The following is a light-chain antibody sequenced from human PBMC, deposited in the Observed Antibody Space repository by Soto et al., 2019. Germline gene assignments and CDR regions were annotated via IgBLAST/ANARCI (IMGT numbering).Light chain of an antibody. CDR2: GAS. V-gene: IGKV3-15*01. CDR3: QQCDNWPPLT. Sequence: EVVMTQSPATLSVSPGERATLSCRASHNINSNLAWYQQKPGQDPRLLIYGASTRATGIPARFSVSGSGTEFTLTISSLQSEDFAVYYCQQCDNWPPLTFGGGTKVEIK. J-gene: IGKJ4*01. CDR1: HNINSN.